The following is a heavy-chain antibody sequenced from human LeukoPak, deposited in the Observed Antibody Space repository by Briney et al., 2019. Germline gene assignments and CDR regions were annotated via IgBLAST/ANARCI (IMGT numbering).Heavy chain of an antibody. Sequence: GGSLRLSCAVSGFTFSSYGMHWVRQAPGKGLEWVAVISYDGSNKYYADSVKGRFTISRDNSKNTLYLQMNSLRAEDTAVYYCARDRPHYYYYMDVWGKGTTVTISS. CDR1: GFTFSSYG. CDR2: ISYDGSNK. CDR3: ARDRPHYYYYMDV. V-gene: IGHV3-30*03. J-gene: IGHJ6*03.